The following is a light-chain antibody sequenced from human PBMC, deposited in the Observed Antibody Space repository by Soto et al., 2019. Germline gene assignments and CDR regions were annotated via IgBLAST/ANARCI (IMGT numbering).Light chain of an antibody. CDR3: QQSSSTPHT. CDR1: QTINNY. V-gene: IGKV1-39*01. CDR2: SAS. Sequence: DIQMTQSPSSLSASLGDRVTITCRASQTINNYLHWYQQRPGEAPKLLIYSASNLRTGVPPRFSGRGSGTHFTLTISSLQPEDFATYYCQQSSSTPHTFGQGTIVEIK. J-gene: IGKJ2*01.